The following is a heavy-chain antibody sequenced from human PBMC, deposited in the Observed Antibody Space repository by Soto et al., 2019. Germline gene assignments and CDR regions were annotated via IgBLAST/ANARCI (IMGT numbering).Heavy chain of an antibody. CDR3: ARDHRWGYEYGDYGDS. D-gene: IGHD4-17*01. J-gene: IGHJ5*01. Sequence: EVQLVESGGGVVRPGGSLRLACVVSGFSLDEYGMSWVRQAPGKGPEWVSGMHRNGNSTGYADSVKGRFTISRDDAKNSLYLQMNSLRAEDTAFCYCARDHRWGYEYGDYGDSWGHGTLVTVSS. V-gene: IGHV3-20*04. CDR2: MHRNGNST. CDR1: GFSLDEYG.